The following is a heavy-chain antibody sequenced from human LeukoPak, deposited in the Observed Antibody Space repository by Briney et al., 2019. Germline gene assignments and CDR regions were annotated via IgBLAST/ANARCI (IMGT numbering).Heavy chain of an antibody. Sequence: ASVKVSCKVSGYTLTELSMHWVRQAPGKGLEWMGGFDPEDGETIYAQKFQGRVTMTRDTSISTAYMELSRLRSDDTAVYYCARGPYYDFWSGPASAFDYWGQGTLVTVSS. V-gene: IGHV1-24*01. CDR1: GYTLTELS. D-gene: IGHD3-3*01. CDR2: FDPEDGET. J-gene: IGHJ4*02. CDR3: ARGPYYDFWSGPASAFDY.